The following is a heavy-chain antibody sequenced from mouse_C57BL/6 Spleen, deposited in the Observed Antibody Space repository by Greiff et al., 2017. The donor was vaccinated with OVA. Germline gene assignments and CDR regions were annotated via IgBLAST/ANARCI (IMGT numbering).Heavy chain of an antibody. CDR1: GFNIKDYY. D-gene: IGHD1-1*01. J-gene: IGHJ3*01. CDR2: IDPEDGDT. CDR3: TTDYGSSYVAY. V-gene: IGHV14-1*01. Sequence: EVQLQQSGAELVRPGASVKLSCTASGFNIKDYYMHWVKQRPEQGLEWTGRIDPEDGDTEYAPKFQGKATMTADTSSNTAYLQLSSLTSEDTAVYYCTTDYGSSYVAYWGQGTLVTVSA.